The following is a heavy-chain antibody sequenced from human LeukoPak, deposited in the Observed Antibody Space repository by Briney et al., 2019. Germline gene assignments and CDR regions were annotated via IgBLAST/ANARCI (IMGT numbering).Heavy chain of an antibody. CDR3: ARVDRGDQTTVTPYDAFDI. CDR1: GYTFTGYY. Sequence: ASVKVSCKASGYTFTGYYMHWVRQAPGQGLEWMGCINPNSGGTNYAQKFQGRVTMTRDTSISTAYMELSRLRSDDTAVYYCARVDRGDQTTVTPYDAFDIWGQGTMVTVSS. V-gene: IGHV1-2*02. CDR2: INPNSGGT. D-gene: IGHD4-17*01. J-gene: IGHJ3*02.